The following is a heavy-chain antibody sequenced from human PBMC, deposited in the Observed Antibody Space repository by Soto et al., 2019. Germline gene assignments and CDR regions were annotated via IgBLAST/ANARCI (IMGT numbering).Heavy chain of an antibody. J-gene: IGHJ6*02. V-gene: IGHV3-21*02. CDR2: ITSSSSYK. Sequence: EVQLVESGGGPVKPGGSLRLSCVASAFTFNNFPMHWVRQAPGEGLQWLASITSSSSYKYYADSVKGRFTISRDNAKNSLFLELTGLRAEDTAVYYCAREKCSSTSCNHGMDVWGLGTMVTVSS. D-gene: IGHD2-2*01. CDR3: AREKCSSTSCNHGMDV. CDR1: AFTFNNFP.